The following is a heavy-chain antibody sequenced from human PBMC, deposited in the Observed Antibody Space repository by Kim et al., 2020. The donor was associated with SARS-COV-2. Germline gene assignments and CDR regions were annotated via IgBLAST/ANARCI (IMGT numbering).Heavy chain of an antibody. CDR3: ARVDTAMVRAFDI. J-gene: IGHJ3*02. V-gene: IGHV4-61*02. Sequence: NPSHKSRVTISVDTSKNQFSLKLSSVTAADTAVYYCARVDTAMVRAFDIWGQGTMVTVSS. D-gene: IGHD5-18*01.